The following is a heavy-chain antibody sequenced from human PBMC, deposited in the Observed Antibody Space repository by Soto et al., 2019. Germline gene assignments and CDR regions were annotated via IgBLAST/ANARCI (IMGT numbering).Heavy chain of an antibody. V-gene: IGHV1-2*04. Sequence: ASVKVSCKASGHTFTGYYMHWVRQAPGQGLEWMGWINPNSGGTNYAQKFQGWVTMTRDTSISTAYMELSRLRSDDTAVYYCARGGECSSSWYLYGSGLTNWFDPWGQGTLVTVSS. J-gene: IGHJ5*02. CDR2: INPNSGGT. CDR1: GHTFTGYY. D-gene: IGHD6-13*01. CDR3: ARGGECSSSWYLYGSGLTNWFDP.